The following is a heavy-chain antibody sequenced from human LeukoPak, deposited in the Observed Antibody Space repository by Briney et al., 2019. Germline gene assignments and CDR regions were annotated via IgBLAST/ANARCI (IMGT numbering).Heavy chain of an antibody. J-gene: IGHJ4*02. CDR2: IKSKTDGGTT. CDR1: GFTFSNAW. Sequence: PGGSLRLSCAASGFTFSNAWMSWVRQAPGKGLEWVGRIKSKTDGGTTDYAAPVRGRFTISRDDSKNTLYLQMNSLKTEDTAVYYCTTDLEGTRIAVAGTVYWGQGTLVTVSS. V-gene: IGHV3-15*01. CDR3: TTDLEGTRIAVAGTVY. D-gene: IGHD6-19*01.